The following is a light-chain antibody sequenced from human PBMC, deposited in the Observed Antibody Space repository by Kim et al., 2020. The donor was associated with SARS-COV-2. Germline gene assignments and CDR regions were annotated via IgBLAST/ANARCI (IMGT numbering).Light chain of an antibody. Sequence: ETVLTQSPATLSLSPGERATLSCRASQSVSSYLAWYQQKPGQGPRLLIYDASNRATGIPARFSGSGSGTDFTLTISSLEPEDFAVYYCQQRSNWPRLTFGGGTKVEIK. CDR3: QQRSNWPRLT. CDR2: DAS. CDR1: QSVSSY. V-gene: IGKV3-11*01. J-gene: IGKJ4*01.